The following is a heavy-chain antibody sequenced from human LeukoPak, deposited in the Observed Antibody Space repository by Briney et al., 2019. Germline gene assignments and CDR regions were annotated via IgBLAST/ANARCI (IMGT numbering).Heavy chain of an antibody. CDR3: ARLPAAINGYFDP. V-gene: IGHV3-23*01. CDR1: GFTFSSYA. D-gene: IGHD2-2*01. Sequence: GGSLRLSCAASGFTFSSYAMSWVRQAPGKGLEWVSTISGGGSSTYYADSVKGRFTISRDNSKNTLYLQMYSLGAEDTAVYYCARLPAAINGYFDPWGQGTLVTVSS. J-gene: IGHJ5*02. CDR2: ISGGGSST.